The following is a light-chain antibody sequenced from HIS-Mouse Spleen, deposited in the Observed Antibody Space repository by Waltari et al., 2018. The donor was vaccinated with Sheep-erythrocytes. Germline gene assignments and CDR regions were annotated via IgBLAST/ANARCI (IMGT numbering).Light chain of an antibody. Sequence: QSALTQPPSVSGSPGQSLTISCTGTSSDVGGYNYVSWYQQHPGKAPKLMIYDVSNRPSGVSNRFSGSKSGNTASLTISGLQAEDEADYYCSSYTSSSTRVFGGGTKLTVL. CDR3: SSYTSSSTRV. V-gene: IGLV2-14*03. CDR1: SSDVGGYNY. J-gene: IGLJ3*02. CDR2: DVS.